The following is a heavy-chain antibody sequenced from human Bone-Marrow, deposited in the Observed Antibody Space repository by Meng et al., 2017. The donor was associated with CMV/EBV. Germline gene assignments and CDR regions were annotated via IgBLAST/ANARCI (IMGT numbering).Heavy chain of an antibody. Sequence: GESLKISCAASGFTFTNYAMSWVRQAPGKGLEWVSAISGTGSSTYYADSVKVRFTISRDNSKNTLYLQMNSLRVEGTAIYYCAKESRRISYGGPFDYWGQGTRVTVSS. V-gene: IGHV3-23*01. CDR3: AKESRRISYGGPFDY. CDR2: ISGTGSST. J-gene: IGHJ4*02. CDR1: GFTFTNYA. D-gene: IGHD4/OR15-4a*01.